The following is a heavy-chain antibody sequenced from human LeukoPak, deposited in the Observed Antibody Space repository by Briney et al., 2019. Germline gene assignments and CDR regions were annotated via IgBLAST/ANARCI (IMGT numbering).Heavy chain of an antibody. D-gene: IGHD3-3*01. CDR3: ARGLIVTISYIYWFDP. CDR2: IYHSGNT. Sequence: PSETLSLTCTVSGYSISSGYYWGWIRQPPGKGLEWIGSIYHSGNTYYNPSLKSRVTISVDTSKNQFSLKLSSVTAADTAVYYCARGLIVTISYIYWFDPWGQGTLVTVSS. CDR1: GYSISSGYY. J-gene: IGHJ5*02. V-gene: IGHV4-38-2*02.